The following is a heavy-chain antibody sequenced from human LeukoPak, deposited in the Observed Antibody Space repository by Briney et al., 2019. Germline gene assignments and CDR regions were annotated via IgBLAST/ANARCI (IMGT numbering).Heavy chain of an antibody. CDR2: ISYSAAT. Sequence: SETQSLTCTVSSVSVSRSSYYWGWIRQPPGKGLEWIGTISYSAATYYNPSLKSRVSISIDTSKNHFSLQLSSVTAADTAVYYCARVREYYSDFNFHNWGQGTLVTVSS. CDR1: SVSVSRSSYY. D-gene: IGHD4-11*01. V-gene: IGHV4-39*07. CDR3: ARVREYYSDFNFHN. J-gene: IGHJ1*01.